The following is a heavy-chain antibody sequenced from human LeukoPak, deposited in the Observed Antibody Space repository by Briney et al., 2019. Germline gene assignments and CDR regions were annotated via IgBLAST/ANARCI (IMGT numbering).Heavy chain of an antibody. J-gene: IGHJ3*02. CDR1: GFTFSSYA. V-gene: IGHV3-23*01. CDR2: ISGSGGST. D-gene: IGHD2-2*01. CDR3: AKDLRGLVPAAMSAFDI. Sequence: PGGSLRLSCAASGFTFSSYAMSWVRQAPGKGLEWVSAISGSGGSTYYADSVKGRFTISRDNSKNMLYLQMNSLRAEDTAVYYCAKDLRGLVPAAMSAFDIWGQGTMVTVSS.